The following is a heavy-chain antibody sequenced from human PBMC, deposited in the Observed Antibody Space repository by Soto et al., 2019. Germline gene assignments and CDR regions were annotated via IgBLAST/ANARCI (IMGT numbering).Heavy chain of an antibody. CDR1: GFTFSSYA. Sequence: GGSLRLSCAASGFTFSSYAMSWVRQAPGKGLEWVSAISGSGGSTYYADSVKGRFTISRDNSKNTLYLQMNSLRAEDTAVYYCASPADYDFWSGYGSWGQGTLVTVSS. V-gene: IGHV3-23*01. J-gene: IGHJ5*02. CDR3: ASPADYDFWSGYGS. D-gene: IGHD3-3*01. CDR2: ISGSGGST.